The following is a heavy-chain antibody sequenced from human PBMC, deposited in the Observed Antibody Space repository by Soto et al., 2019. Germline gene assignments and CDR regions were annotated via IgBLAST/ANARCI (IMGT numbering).Heavy chain of an antibody. CDR2: FDPEGGET. CDR1: GYTLTELS. D-gene: IGHD2-2*01. Sequence: ASVKVSCKVSGYTLTELSMHWVRQAPGKGLEWMGGFDPEGGETIYAQKFQGRVTMTEDTSTDTAYMELSSLRSEDTAVYYCATVWAPSGYCISTSCPYYFDYWGQGTLVTSPQ. CDR3: ATVWAPSGYCISTSCPYYFDY. J-gene: IGHJ4*02. V-gene: IGHV1-24*01.